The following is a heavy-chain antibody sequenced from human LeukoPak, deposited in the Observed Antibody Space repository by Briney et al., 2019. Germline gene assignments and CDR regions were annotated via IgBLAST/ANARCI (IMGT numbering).Heavy chain of an antibody. CDR2: IYYSGST. CDR1: GGSISSGGYY. Sequence: SETLSLTCTVSGGSISSGGYYWSWIRQHPGKGLEWIVYIYYSGSTYYNPSLKSRVTISVDTSKNQFSLKLSSVTAADTAVYYCARNGYSYGYGFDYWGQGTLVTVSS. CDR3: ARNGYSYGYGFDY. D-gene: IGHD5-18*01. J-gene: IGHJ4*02. V-gene: IGHV4-31*03.